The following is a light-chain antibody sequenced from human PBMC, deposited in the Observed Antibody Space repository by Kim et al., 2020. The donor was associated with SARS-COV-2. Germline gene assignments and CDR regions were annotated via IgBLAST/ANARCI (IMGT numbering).Light chain of an antibody. Sequence: AIQLTQSPSSLSASVGDRVTITCRASQGIRSTLAWYQQKPGKAPKLLIHDASSLEGGVPSRFSGSGSGTDFTLTISILQPEDFATYYCQQFNFCPLTFGPGTKVDIK. CDR2: DAS. CDR3: QQFNFCPLT. CDR1: QGIRST. J-gene: IGKJ3*01. V-gene: IGKV1-13*02.